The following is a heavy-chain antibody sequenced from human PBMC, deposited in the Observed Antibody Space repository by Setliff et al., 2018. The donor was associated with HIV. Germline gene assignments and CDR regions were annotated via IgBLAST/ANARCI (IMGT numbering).Heavy chain of an antibody. V-gene: IGHV3-23*01. Sequence: PGGSLRLSCAASGFTFSSSAMSWVRQAPGKGLEWVSGISGSGVSTYYADSVKGRFTISRDNSKNTLYLQISSLRAEDTAVYYCAKSQVRYSSGWFFFDYWGQGTLVTVSS. CDR3: AKSQVRYSSGWFFFDY. CDR2: ISGSGVST. D-gene: IGHD6-19*01. J-gene: IGHJ4*02. CDR1: GFTFSSSA.